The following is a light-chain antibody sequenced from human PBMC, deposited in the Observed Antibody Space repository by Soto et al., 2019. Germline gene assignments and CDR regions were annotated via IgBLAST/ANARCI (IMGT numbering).Light chain of an antibody. V-gene: IGKV3-15*01. CDR1: QSVTST. CDR2: GAS. Sequence: EIVMTQSPATLSVSPGERATLSCRASQSVTSTLAWYQKKHGQAPRLLIYGASTRATGIPVRFSGSGSGTDFTITISSLQSEDFAVYYCQQYDNWWTFGQGTRVEIK. J-gene: IGKJ1*01. CDR3: QQYDNWWT.